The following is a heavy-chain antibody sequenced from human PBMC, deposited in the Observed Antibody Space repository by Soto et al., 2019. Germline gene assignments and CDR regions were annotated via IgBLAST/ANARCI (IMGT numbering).Heavy chain of an antibody. Sequence: SETLSLTCTVSGGSISSYYWSWIRQPPGEGLEWIGYIYYSGSTNYNPSLKSRVTISVDTSKNQFSLKLSSVTAADTAVYYCARLEAAAYWGQGTLVTVSS. CDR2: IYYSGST. J-gene: IGHJ4*02. V-gene: IGHV4-59*01. CDR3: ARLEAAAY. CDR1: GGSISSYY. D-gene: IGHD6-13*01.